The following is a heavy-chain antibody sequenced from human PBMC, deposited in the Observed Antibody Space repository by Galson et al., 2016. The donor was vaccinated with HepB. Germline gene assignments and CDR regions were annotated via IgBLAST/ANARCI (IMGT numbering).Heavy chain of an antibody. CDR3: AHRLQDSVGWTEFDC. D-gene: IGHD3/OR15-3a*01. CDR2: IYWDDDK. Sequence: PALVKPTQTLTLTCTFSGFSFNTDGVGVGWIRQPPGQALEWLALIYWDDDKRYSPSLKSRLTITKDNAENQVVLTMTNMDPVDTATYYCAHRLQDSVGWTEFDCGGQGAPVTVAS. V-gene: IGHV2-5*02. CDR1: GFSFNTDGVG. J-gene: IGHJ4*02.